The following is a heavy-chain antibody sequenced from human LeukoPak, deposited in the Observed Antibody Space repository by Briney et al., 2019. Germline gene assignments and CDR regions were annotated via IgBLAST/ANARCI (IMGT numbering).Heavy chain of an antibody. J-gene: IGHJ3*02. D-gene: IGHD3-10*01. Sequence: GASVKVSCKASGYTFTGYYMHWVRHAPGQGLEWMGWINPNSGGTNYAQKFQGRVTMTRDTSISTAYMELSRLRSDDTAVYYCAGYGSGSYQKAAFDIWGQGTMVTVSS. CDR1: GYTFTGYY. CDR2: INPNSGGT. CDR3: AGYGSGSYQKAAFDI. V-gene: IGHV1-2*02.